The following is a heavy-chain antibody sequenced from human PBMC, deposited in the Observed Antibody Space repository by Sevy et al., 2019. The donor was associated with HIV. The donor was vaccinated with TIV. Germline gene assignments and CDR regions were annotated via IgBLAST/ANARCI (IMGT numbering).Heavy chain of an antibody. V-gene: IGHV3-30*02. CDR2: IQYDGTDK. J-gene: IGHJ4*02. CDR3: TKNTAAAGAGGFDY. Sequence: GGSLRLSCTASGFTFSYYGMHWVRQAPGKGLEWVAFIQYDGTDKYYADSVKGRFTISRDNSKNTLFLQMDSLRAEDTAIYYCTKNTAAAGAGGFDYWGQRTLVTVSS. D-gene: IGHD6-13*01. CDR1: GFTFSYYG.